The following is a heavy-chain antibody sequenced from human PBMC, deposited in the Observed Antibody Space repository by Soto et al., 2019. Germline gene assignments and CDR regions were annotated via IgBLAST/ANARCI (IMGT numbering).Heavy chain of an antibody. CDR3: AHLSSPLEFYDFWSGDQIGAFDY. CDR2: IYWDDDK. J-gene: IGHJ4*02. D-gene: IGHD3-3*01. V-gene: IGHV2-5*02. CDR1: GFSLSTSGVG. Sequence: SGPTLVNPTPTLTLTCTFSGFSLSTSGVGVGWIRQPPGKALEWLALIYWDDDKRYSPSLKSRLTITKDTSKNQVVLTITNMDPVDIATYYSAHLSSPLEFYDFWSGDQIGAFDYWGQGTLVTAPQ.